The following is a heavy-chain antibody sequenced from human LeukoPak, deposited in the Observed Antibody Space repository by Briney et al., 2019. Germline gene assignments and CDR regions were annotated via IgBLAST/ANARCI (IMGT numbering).Heavy chain of an antibody. CDR2: ISGSGGST. CDR1: GFTFSSYG. CDR3: ARVIGWDEPFDI. D-gene: IGHD1-26*01. J-gene: IGHJ3*02. V-gene: IGHV3-23*01. Sequence: SGGSLRLSCAASGFTFSSYGMSWVRQAPGKGLEWVSAISGSGGSTYYADSVKGRFTISRDNSKNTLYLQMNSLRAEDTAVYYCARVIGWDEPFDIWGQGTMVTVSS.